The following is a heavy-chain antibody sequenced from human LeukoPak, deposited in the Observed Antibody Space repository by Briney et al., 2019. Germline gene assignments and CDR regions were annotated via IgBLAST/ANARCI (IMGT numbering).Heavy chain of an antibody. CDR1: GFTFSNYG. J-gene: IGHJ5*02. Sequence: PGGSLRLSCAASGFTFSNYGMHWVRQAPGKGLDWVAFIHYDGSNKYYADSVKGRFTISRDDSKNTLYLQMNSLRAEDMAVYYCAREGPMVRGVTNNSLSISWGQGTLVTVSS. CDR3: AREGPMVRGVTNNSLSIS. CDR2: IHYDGSNK. V-gene: IGHV3-30*02. D-gene: IGHD3-10*01.